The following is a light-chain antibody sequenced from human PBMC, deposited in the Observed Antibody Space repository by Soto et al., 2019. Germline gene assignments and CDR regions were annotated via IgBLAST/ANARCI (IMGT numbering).Light chain of an antibody. Sequence: EIVLTQSPATLSLSPGERAILSCSASQSIGSDLAWYQQKVGQAPRLLIYGVSTRATGIPARFGGSGSGTEFTLTISSLQSEDFAAYYCQQYNNWPPLTFCQGTRLEI. CDR2: GVS. CDR3: QQYNNWPPLT. V-gene: IGKV3-15*01. J-gene: IGKJ5*01. CDR1: QSIGSD.